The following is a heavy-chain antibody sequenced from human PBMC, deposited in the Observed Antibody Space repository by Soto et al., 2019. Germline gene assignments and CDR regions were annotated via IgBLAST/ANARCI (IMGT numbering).Heavy chain of an antibody. CDR3: ARVDGGYLFDY. V-gene: IGHV4-30-2*01. CDR1: GGSISSGGYS. D-gene: IGHD4-17*01. Sequence: SETLSLTCAVSGGSISSGGYSWSWIRQPPGKGLEWIGYIYHSGSTYYNPSLKSRVTISVDRPKNQFSLKLSSVTAADTAVYYCARVDGGYLFDYWGQGTLVTVSS. J-gene: IGHJ4*02. CDR2: IYHSGST.